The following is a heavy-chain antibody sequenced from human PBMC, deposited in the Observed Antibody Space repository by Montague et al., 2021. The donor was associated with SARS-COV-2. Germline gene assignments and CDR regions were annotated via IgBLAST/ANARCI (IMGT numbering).Heavy chain of an antibody. J-gene: IGHJ4*02. CDR1: GGSISYGSYF. V-gene: IGHV4-61*02. D-gene: IGHD3-10*01. CDR2: IHTSGST. Sequence: TLSLTCTVSGGSISYGSYFWTWIRQPAGKGLEWIGRIHTSGSTNYNPSLKSRVAISIDTSKDQFSLELGSVTAADTAVYYCARRESSYGWGDWGQGTLVTVSS. CDR3: ARRESSYGWGD.